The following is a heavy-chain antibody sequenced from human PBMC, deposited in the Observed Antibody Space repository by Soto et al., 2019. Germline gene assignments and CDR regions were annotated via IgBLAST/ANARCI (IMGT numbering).Heavy chain of an antibody. V-gene: IGHV3-23*01. CDR3: AKDQWFGELSPSDS. CDR2: VSGLGGNT. J-gene: IGHJ4*02. Sequence: GSLRLSCTASGFTFSNYAMNWVRQAPRTVLEWVSTVSGLGGNTFYAASVKGRFTISRDNSNNTMYLEMSSLRAEDTAVYYCAKDQWFGELSPSDSWGQGTLVTVSS. D-gene: IGHD3-10*01. CDR1: GFTFSNYA.